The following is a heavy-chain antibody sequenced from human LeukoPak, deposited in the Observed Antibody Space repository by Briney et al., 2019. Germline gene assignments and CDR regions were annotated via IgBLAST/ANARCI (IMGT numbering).Heavy chain of an antibody. Sequence: SETLSLTCTVSGGSISSSSYYWGWIRQPPGKGLEWIGSIYYSGSTYYNPSLKSRITVSLDTPKNQFSLKLSSVTAADTAVYYCARDKTFEVVNFFDCWGQGALVTVSS. J-gene: IGHJ4*02. D-gene: IGHD3-3*01. CDR1: GGSISSSSYY. V-gene: IGHV4-39*07. CDR2: IYYSGST. CDR3: ARDKTFEVVNFFDC.